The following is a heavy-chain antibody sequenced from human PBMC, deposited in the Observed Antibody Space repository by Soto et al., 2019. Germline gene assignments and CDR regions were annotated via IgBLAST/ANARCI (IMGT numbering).Heavy chain of an antibody. CDR2: ISWNSGSI. CDR1: GFTFDDYA. V-gene: IGHV3-9*01. D-gene: IGHD3-9*01. CDR3: AKAGFYDILTGYYDY. Sequence: GGSLRLSCAASGFTFDDYAMHWVRQAPGKGLEWVSGISWNSGSIGYADSVKGRFTISRDNAKNSLYLQMNSLRAEDTALYYCAKAGFYDILTGYYDYWGQGTLVTVSS. J-gene: IGHJ4*02.